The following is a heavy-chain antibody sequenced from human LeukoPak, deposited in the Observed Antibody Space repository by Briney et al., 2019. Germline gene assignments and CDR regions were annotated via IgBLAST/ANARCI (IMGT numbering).Heavy chain of an antibody. D-gene: IGHD3-10*01. V-gene: IGHV4-59*08. CDR1: GGSISSYY. Sequence: SEPLSLSCTVSGGSISSYYWSWIRQPPGKGLEWIGYIYYSGSTNYNPSLKSRVTISVDTSKNQFSLKLSSVTAADTAVYYCARHSPYYYGSGSYFDPWGQGTLVTVSS. CDR2: IYYSGST. CDR3: ARHSPYYYGSGSYFDP. J-gene: IGHJ5*02.